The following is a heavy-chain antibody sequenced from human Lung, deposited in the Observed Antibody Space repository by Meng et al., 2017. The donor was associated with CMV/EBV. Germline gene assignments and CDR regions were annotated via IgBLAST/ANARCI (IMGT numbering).Heavy chain of an antibody. Sequence: ASVKVSXKASGYNFTGFYMHWVRQAPGQGLEWLGWINPHSGDTNYAQKFQGRVTMTGDTSITTAYMELSRLRSDDMAVYYCARVKRYCTGGSCSSSGYYGMDVWGQGXTVTVSS. J-gene: IGHJ6*02. V-gene: IGHV1-2*02. D-gene: IGHD2-15*01. CDR3: ARVKRYCTGGSCSSSGYYGMDV. CDR1: GYNFTGFY. CDR2: INPHSGDT.